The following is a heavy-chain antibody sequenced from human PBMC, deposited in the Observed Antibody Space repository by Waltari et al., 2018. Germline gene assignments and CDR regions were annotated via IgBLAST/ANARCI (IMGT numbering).Heavy chain of an antibody. D-gene: IGHD5-18*01. CDR3: ARQYSYGSSGFDD. V-gene: IGHV4-39*01. Sequence: QLQLQESGPGLVKPSETLSLTCTVSGGSISSSSYYWGWIRQPPGTGLEWIGSIYYSGSTYYNPSLKSRVTISVDTSKNQFSLKLSSVTAADTAVYYCARQYSYGSSGFDDWGQGTLVTVSS. CDR1: GGSISSSSYY. J-gene: IGHJ4*02. CDR2: IYYSGST.